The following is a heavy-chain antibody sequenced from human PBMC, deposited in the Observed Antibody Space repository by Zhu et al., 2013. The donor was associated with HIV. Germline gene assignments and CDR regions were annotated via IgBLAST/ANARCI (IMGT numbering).Heavy chain of an antibody. V-gene: IGHV1-2*02. D-gene: IGHD2-21*01. CDR1: GYTFTGYY. J-gene: IGHJ4*02. CDR2: INPNSGDT. Sequence: QVQLVQSGAEVKKPGASVKVSCKASGYTFTGYYMHWVRQAPGQGLEWMGWINPNSGDTNYAQKFQRRATMTRDTSISTAYMELSRLKSDDTAVYYCARADRVVVDYWGQGTLVTVSS. CDR3: ARADRVVVDY.